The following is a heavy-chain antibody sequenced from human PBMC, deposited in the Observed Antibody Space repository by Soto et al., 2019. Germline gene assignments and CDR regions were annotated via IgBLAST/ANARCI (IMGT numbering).Heavy chain of an antibody. J-gene: IGHJ4*02. CDR2: IWYDGSNK. V-gene: IGHV3-33*01. D-gene: IGHD2-21*02. CDR3: ARDGGNSDLDFDY. Sequence: RLSCAASGFTFSSYGMHWVRQAPGKGLEWVAVIWYDGSNKYYADSVKGRFTISRDNSKNTLYLQMNSPRAEDTAVYYCARDGGNSDLDFDYWGQGTLVTVSS. CDR1: GFTFSSYG.